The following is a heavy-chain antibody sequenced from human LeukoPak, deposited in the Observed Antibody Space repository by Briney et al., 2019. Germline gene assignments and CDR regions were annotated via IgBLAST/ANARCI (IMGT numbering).Heavy chain of an antibody. D-gene: IGHD4-17*01. Sequence: LSLTCTVSGDSISSGIHYWNWIRQHPGKGLEWIGYIYYSGSTYYNPSLESRVTISIDTSKNQFSLKLSSVTAADTAVYYCARESLNYGNFDYWGQGTLVTVSS. V-gene: IGHV4-31*03. CDR3: ARESLNYGNFDY. CDR2: IYYSGST. J-gene: IGHJ4*02. CDR1: GDSISSGIHY.